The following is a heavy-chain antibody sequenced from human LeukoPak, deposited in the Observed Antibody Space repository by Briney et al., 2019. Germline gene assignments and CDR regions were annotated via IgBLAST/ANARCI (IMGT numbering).Heavy chain of an antibody. CDR2: IYYSGST. D-gene: IGHD5-12*01. Sequence: SETLSLTCTVSGGSISSSSYYWGWIRQPPGKGLAWIGSIYYSGSTYYNPSLKSRVTISVDTSKNQFSLKLSSVTAADTAVYYCARGRAVVATRLDYWGQGTLVTVSS. J-gene: IGHJ4*02. V-gene: IGHV4-39*01. CDR1: GGSISSSSYY. CDR3: ARGRAVVATRLDY.